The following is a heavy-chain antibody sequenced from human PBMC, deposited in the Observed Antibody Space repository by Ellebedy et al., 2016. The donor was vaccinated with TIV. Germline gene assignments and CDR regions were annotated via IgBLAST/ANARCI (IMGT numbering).Heavy chain of an antibody. CDR1: GFTFSTYT. D-gene: IGHD2-15*01. J-gene: IGHJ4*02. CDR3: ARERIFLFDY. V-gene: IGHV3-21*01. CDR2: ISGTSWTI. Sequence: GESLKISCAASGFTFSTYTMNWVRQAPGKGLEWVSSISGTSWTIYYADSVKGRFTISRDNSKNSLYLQMNSLRVEDTAVYYCARERIFLFDYWGQGALVTVSS.